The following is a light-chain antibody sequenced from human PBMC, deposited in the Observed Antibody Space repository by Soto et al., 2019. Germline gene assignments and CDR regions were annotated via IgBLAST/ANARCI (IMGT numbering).Light chain of an antibody. CDR3: QQLKSYPLT. CDR2: AAS. J-gene: IGKJ4*01. CDR1: QVISSY. Sequence: DLQLTQSPSFLSASVGDRVTITCRASQVISSYLAWFQQKPGKAPKLLIYAASTLQSGVPSRFSGSGSGTEFTLTISSLQPEDSATYYCQQLKSYPLTFGGGTKVEIK. V-gene: IGKV1-9*01.